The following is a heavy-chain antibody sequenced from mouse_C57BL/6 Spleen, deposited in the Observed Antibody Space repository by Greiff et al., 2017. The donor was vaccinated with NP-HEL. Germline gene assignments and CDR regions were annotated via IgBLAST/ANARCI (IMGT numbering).Heavy chain of an antibody. CDR1: GYTFTSYW. D-gene: IGHD1-1*01. CDR3: ARKGYYYGSSLYAMDY. CDR2: IDPSDSYT. Sequence: QVQLQQPGAELVKPGASVKLSCKASGYTFTSYWMQWVKQRPGQGLEWIGEIDPSDSYTNYNQKFTGKATLTVDTSSSTAYMQLSSLTSEDSAVYYCARKGYYYGSSLYAMDYWGQGTSVTVSS. J-gene: IGHJ4*01. V-gene: IGHV1-50*01.